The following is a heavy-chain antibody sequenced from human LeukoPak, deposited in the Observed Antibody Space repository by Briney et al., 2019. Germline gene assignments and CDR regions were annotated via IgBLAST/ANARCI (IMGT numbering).Heavy chain of an antibody. CDR1: GYSFTSYW. CDR2: IYPGDSDT. CDR3: ARRGGSLNYFDY. J-gene: IGHJ4*02. V-gene: IGHV5-51*01. Sequence: GESLKISCKASGYSFTSYWIGWVRPMPGKGLEWMGIIYPGDSDTRYSPSFQRQVTMSADKSITTAYLQWSSLKASDTAIYYCARRGGSLNYFDYWGQGTLVTVSS. D-gene: IGHD2-15*01.